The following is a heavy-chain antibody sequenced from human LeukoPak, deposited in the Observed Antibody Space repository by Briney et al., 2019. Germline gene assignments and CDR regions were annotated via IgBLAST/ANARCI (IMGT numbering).Heavy chain of an antibody. Sequence: PSETLSLTCTVSGASISPYYWNWIRQPAGKGLEWIGRLYPSGSSDYNPSLKSRVTMSVDTSRNQFSLRVTSVTAAGTAIYYCARDLSGSLYFDYWGQGILVTVSA. CDR3: ARDLSGSLYFDY. CDR2: LYPSGSS. CDR1: GASISPYY. V-gene: IGHV4-4*07. D-gene: IGHD3-10*01. J-gene: IGHJ4*02.